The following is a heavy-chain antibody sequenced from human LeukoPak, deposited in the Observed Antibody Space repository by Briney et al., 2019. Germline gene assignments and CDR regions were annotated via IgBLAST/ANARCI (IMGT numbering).Heavy chain of an antibody. V-gene: IGHV3-48*03. J-gene: IGHJ4*02. Sequence: GGSLRLSCAASGFTFSNYEMNWVRQAPGKWLEWISYISSNGRTTYYADSVRGRFTISGDNTKESVYLQMNSLGVEDTAVYYCAIMPLPLEDWGQGTLVTVSP. CDR2: ISSNGRTT. D-gene: IGHD2-2*01. CDR1: GFTFSNYE. CDR3: AIMPLPLED.